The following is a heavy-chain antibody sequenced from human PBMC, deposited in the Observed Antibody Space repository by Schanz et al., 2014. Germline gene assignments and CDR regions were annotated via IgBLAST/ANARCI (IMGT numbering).Heavy chain of an antibody. CDR1: GYTFTSYG. CDR3: AREQSPYTNASDVRYFDY. J-gene: IGHJ4*02. Sequence: QVQLVQSGAEVKKPGASVKVSCKASGYTFTSYGISWVRQAPGQGLEWMGWISPYNGNTNYAQKLQGRVTMTADTSTSTAYMDQRSLRTDDTAVDYYAREQSPYTNASDVRYFDYWGQGSLVTVSS. D-gene: IGHD6-6*01. CDR2: ISPYNGNT. V-gene: IGHV1-18*01.